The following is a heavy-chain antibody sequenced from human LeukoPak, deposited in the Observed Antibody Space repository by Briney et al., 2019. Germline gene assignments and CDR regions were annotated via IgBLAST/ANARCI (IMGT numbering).Heavy chain of an antibody. V-gene: IGHV4-59*08. CDR3: AKSANGYSSS. Sequence: SETLSLTCIVSGVSIKNDYWSWMRQPPGKGLEWVGYIYYSGSTNYNPSLKSRVTMSVDTSKNQFSLKLSSVTAADTAVYYCAKSANGYSSSWGQGTLVTVSS. CDR2: IYYSGST. D-gene: IGHD5-18*01. J-gene: IGHJ5*02. CDR1: GVSIKNDY.